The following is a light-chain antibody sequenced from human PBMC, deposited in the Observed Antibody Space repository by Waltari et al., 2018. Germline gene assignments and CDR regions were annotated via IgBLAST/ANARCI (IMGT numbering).Light chain of an antibody. Sequence: IVMTQSPATRSVSPGERPTLSCRASQSISTNVAWYQQKPGQAPRLLIYGASIRDTGIPARFSGSGSGTEFTLTISSLQSEDFAVYYCQHYDHGPPITFGQGTRLEIK. V-gene: IGKV3D-15*01. J-gene: IGKJ5*01. CDR2: GAS. CDR1: QSISTN. CDR3: QHYDHGPPIT.